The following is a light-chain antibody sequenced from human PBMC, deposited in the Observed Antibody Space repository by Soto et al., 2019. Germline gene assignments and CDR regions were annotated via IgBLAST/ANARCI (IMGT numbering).Light chain of an antibody. CDR2: DAS. Sequence: ETVLTQSPVTLSLSPGERATLSCRASQSVSTYFAWYQQQHGQAPSLLIYDASKRATGVPASFSGSGSGKDFTLTISSLEPEDFAVYYCQQRTNWPPTFGQGTRLDIK. CDR1: QSVSTY. J-gene: IGKJ5*01. V-gene: IGKV3-11*01. CDR3: QQRTNWPPT.